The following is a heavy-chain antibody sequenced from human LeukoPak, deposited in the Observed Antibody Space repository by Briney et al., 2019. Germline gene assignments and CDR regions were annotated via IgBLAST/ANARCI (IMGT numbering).Heavy chain of an antibody. CDR3: AKVYYDFWSGYDY. CDR2: ISWNSGSI. Sequence: GGSLRLSCAASGFTFDDYAMHWVRQAPGKGLEWVSGISWNSGSIGYADSVKGRFTNSRGNAKNSLYLQMNSLRAEDTALYYCAKVYYDFWSGYDYWGQGTLVTVSS. J-gene: IGHJ4*02. V-gene: IGHV3-9*01. D-gene: IGHD3-3*01. CDR1: GFTFDDYA.